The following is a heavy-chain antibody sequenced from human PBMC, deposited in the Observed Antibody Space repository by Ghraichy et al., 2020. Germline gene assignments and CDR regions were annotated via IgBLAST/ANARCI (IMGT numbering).Heavy chain of an antibody. CDR2: MIDRSRI. Sequence: GGSLRLSCAASGFTFSSYSMNWVRQAPGKGLEWVSYMIDRSRIHYADSVKGRFTISRDNVRKSLYLQMKSLRDEDTAVYYCARGSSTTDAFDTWGQGTMVTVSS. CDR1: GFTFSSYS. D-gene: IGHD1-14*01. V-gene: IGHV3-48*02. CDR3: ARGSSTTDAFDT. J-gene: IGHJ3*02.